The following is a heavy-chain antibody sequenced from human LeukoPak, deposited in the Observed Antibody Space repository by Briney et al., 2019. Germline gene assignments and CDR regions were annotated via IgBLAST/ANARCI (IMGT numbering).Heavy chain of an antibody. CDR3: ARLKLFNYYDRSGYFDY. J-gene: IGHJ4*02. CDR2: IYYSGST. CDR1: GGSISSYY. V-gene: IGHV4-59*08. D-gene: IGHD3-22*01. Sequence: SETLSLTCTVSGGSISSYYWSWIRQPPGKGLEWIGYIYYSGSTNYNPSLKSRVTISVDTSKNQFSLKLSSVTAADTAVYYCARLKLFNYYDRSGYFDYWGQGTLVTVSS.